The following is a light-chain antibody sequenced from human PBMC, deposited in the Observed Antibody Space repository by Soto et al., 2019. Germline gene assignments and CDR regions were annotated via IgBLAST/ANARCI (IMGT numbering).Light chain of an antibody. CDR1: SSNIGNNY. J-gene: IGLJ1*01. V-gene: IGLV1-51*01. CDR3: GTWDSRLSPYV. Sequence: QSALTQPPSVSAAPGQKVTISCSGSSSNIGNNYVSWYQQLPGTAPKLLIYDNNKRPSGIPDRFSGSKSGTSATLGITGLQTGDEADYYCGTWDSRLSPYVFGTGTKVTFL. CDR2: DNN.